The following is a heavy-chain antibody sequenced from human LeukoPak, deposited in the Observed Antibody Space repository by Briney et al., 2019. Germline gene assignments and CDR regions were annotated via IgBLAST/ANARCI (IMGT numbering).Heavy chain of an antibody. CDR1: GFTFGSYG. CDR2: VRYDGNNP. V-gene: IGHV3-30*02. J-gene: IGHJ4*02. D-gene: IGHD4-17*01. CDR3: ARGSRYGDYPYYCDY. Sequence: GGSLRLSCAASGFTFGSYGMHWVRQAPGKGLDWMAFVRYDGNNPYYSASVKGRFTISRDNSKNTVLLQMNNLRLEDAAVYYCARGSRYGDYPYYCDYWGQGTLVTVSS.